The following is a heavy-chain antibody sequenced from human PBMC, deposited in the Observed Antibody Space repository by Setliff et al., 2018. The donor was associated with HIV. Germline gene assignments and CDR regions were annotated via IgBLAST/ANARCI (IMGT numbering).Heavy chain of an antibody. Sequence: SVKVSCQASGSTLSSHYIHWVRQAPGHRPEWVGWINPQTGGTNFAQKFQGRITMTSDTSVNTVFIELSRLKSDDTALYYCARDLRNSNTLFGVLNFVFDLWGQGTLVTVS. D-gene: IGHD3-3*01. CDR3: ARDLRNSNTLFGVLNFVFDL. CDR2: INPQTGGT. V-gene: IGHV1-2*02. J-gene: IGHJ4*02. CDR1: GSTLSSHY.